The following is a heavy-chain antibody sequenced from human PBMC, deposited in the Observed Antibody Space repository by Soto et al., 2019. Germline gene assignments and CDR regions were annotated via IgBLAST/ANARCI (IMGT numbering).Heavy chain of an antibody. CDR2: IYFNGNT. V-gene: IGHV4-59*01. Sequence: SETLSLTCTVSAASFSKYYWTWIRQPPGKGLEWIGYIYFNGNTKYNPSLEGRLTISIDTSKKEFSLKLTSVTAADAAVYYCASVTFGGIVLAHWGQGTLVTV. CDR3: ASVTFGGIVLAH. J-gene: IGHJ4*02. CDR1: AASFSKYY. D-gene: IGHD3-16*01.